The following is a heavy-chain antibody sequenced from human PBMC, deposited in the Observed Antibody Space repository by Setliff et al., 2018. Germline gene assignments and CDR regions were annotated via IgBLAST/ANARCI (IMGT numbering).Heavy chain of an antibody. J-gene: IGHJ6*02. CDR3: ARDGVYYAMDV. Sequence: GGSLRLSCAASGFSFSGPYMSWVRQAPGKGLEWVSKISGSGTTIYYADSVRGRFTISRDNAKNSLFLQMNSLRVEDTAVYYCARDGVYYAMDVWGQGTTGTVSS. V-gene: IGHV3-11*04. CDR2: ISGSGTTI. CDR1: GFSFSGPY. D-gene: IGHD1-20*01.